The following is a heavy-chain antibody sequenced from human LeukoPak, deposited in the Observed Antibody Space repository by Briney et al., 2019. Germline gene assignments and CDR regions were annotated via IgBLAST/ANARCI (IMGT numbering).Heavy chain of an antibody. Sequence: PGGSLRLSCAGSGFTFSSYWVHWVRQAPGRGLVWVSRISTDASSTTYADSVKGRFTISRDNAKDTLYLQMNSLRAEDSAVYYCTGHHQAYSRTYWGQGTLVTASS. CDR2: ISTDASST. V-gene: IGHV3-74*01. CDR1: GFTFSSYW. CDR3: TGHHQAYSRTY. D-gene: IGHD4-11*01. J-gene: IGHJ4*02.